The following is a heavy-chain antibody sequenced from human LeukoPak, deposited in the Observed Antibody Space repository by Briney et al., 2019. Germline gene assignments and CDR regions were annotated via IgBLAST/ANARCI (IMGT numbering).Heavy chain of an antibody. V-gene: IGHV4-39*01. Sequence: SETLSLTCTVSGGSIRSSYYYWGWIRQPPGKGLEWIGSIYDSGSTYYNPSLKSRVTISVDTSKNQFSLKLSSVTAADTAVYYCARVSGQSYYDFWSGYRVFDPWGQGTLVTVSS. D-gene: IGHD3-3*01. CDR1: GGSIRSSYYY. CDR2: IYDSGST. CDR3: ARVSGQSYYDFWSGYRVFDP. J-gene: IGHJ5*02.